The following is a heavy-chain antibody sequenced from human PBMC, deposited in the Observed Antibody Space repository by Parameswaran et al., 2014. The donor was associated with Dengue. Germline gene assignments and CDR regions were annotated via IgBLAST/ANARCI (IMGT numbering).Heavy chain of an antibody. D-gene: IGHD2-2*01. V-gene: IGHV4-30-2*01. CDR3: ARRPPPYQLLYYFDY. CDR2: IYHSGST. J-gene: IGHJ4*02. Sequence: WIRQPPGKGLEWIGYIYHSGSTYYNPSLKSRVTISVDRSKNQFSLKLSSVTAADTAVYYCARRPPPYQLLYYFDYWGQGTLVTVSS.